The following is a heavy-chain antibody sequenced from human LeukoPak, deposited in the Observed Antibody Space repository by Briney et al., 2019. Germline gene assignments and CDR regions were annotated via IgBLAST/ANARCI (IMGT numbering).Heavy chain of an antibody. D-gene: IGHD3-22*01. CDR1: GYTFTGYY. J-gene: IGHJ3*02. CDR2: ISAYNGNT. V-gene: IGHV1-18*04. CDR3: ARSLNYYDSSGFGAFDI. Sequence: ASVKVSCKASGYTFTGYYMHWVRQAPGQGLEWMGWISAYNGNTNYAQKLQGRVTMTTDTSTSTAYMELRSLRSDDTAVYYCARSLNYYDSSGFGAFDIWGQGTMVTVSS.